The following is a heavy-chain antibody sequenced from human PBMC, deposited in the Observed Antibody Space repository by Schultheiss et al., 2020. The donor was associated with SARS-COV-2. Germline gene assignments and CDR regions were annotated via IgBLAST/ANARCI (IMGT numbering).Heavy chain of an antibody. Sequence: GGSLRLSCAASGFTFSSYAMSWVRQAPGKGLEWVSVISGSGGSTYYADSVKGRFTISRDNSKNTLYLQMNSLRAEDTAVYYCAKEADTAMVYPSFFDYWGQGTLVTVSS. CDR2: ISGSGGST. CDR3: AKEADTAMVYPSFFDY. D-gene: IGHD5-18*01. V-gene: IGHV3-23*01. J-gene: IGHJ4*02. CDR1: GFTFSSYA.